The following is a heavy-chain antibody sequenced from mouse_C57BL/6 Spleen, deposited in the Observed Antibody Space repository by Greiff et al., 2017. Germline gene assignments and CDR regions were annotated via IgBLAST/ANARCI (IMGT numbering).Heavy chain of an antibody. CDR2: IDPSDSET. CDR3: ARGHGYYGY. Sequence: QVQLQQPGAELVRPGSSVKLSCKASGYTFTSYWMHWVKQRPIQGLEWIGNIDPSDSETHYNQKFKDKATLTVDKSASTAYMQLSSLTSEDSAVYYCARGHGYYGYWGQGTTLTVSS. J-gene: IGHJ2*01. CDR1: GYTFTSYW. D-gene: IGHD2-3*01. V-gene: IGHV1-52*01.